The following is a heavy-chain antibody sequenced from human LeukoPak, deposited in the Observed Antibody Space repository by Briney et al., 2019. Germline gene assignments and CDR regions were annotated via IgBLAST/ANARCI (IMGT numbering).Heavy chain of an antibody. Sequence: QPGGSLRLSCAASGFTFSSYGMHWVRQAPGKGLEGGAVISYDGSNKYYADSVKGRFTISRDNSKNTLYLQMNSLRAEDTAVYYCAKDSPESGSFSYWGQGPLVTVSS. CDR3: AKDSPESGSFSY. D-gene: IGHD1-26*01. V-gene: IGHV3-30*18. CDR2: ISYDGSNK. J-gene: IGHJ4*02. CDR1: GFTFSSYG.